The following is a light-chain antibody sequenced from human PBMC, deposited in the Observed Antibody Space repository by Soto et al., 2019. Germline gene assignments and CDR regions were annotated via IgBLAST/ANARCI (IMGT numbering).Light chain of an antibody. V-gene: IGKV3-20*01. J-gene: IGKJ1*01. Sequence: EIVLTQSPGTLSLSPGERATLSCRASQSISSNYVAWYQQQSGQAPKLLIYGSSSRASGLPDRFSGSGSGTDFTLISSRLEHEYVAVYYCHQYGSSPWTFGQGTKVEIK. CDR1: QSISSNY. CDR3: HQYGSSPWT. CDR2: GSS.